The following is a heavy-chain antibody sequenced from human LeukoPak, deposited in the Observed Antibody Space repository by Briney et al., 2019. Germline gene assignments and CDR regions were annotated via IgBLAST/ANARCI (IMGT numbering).Heavy chain of an antibody. CDR2: ISWNSGSI. D-gene: IGHD5-18*01. Sequence: GGSLRLSCAASGFTFDDYAMHWVRQAPGKGLEWVSGISWNSGSIGYADSVKGRFTISRDDAKNSLYLQMNSLRAEDTALYYCAKVQGYSYGFFDYWGQGTLVTVSS. V-gene: IGHV3-9*01. J-gene: IGHJ4*02. CDR1: GFTFDDYA. CDR3: AKVQGYSYGFFDY.